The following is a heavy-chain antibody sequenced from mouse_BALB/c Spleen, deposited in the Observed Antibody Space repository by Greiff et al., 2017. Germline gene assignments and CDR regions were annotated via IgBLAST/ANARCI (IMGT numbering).Heavy chain of an antibody. Sequence: QVQLQQPGAELVRPGASVKLSCKASGYTFTSYWINWVKQRPGQGLEWIGNIYPSDSYTNYNQKFKDKATLTVDKSSSTAYMQLSSPTSEDSAVYYCTRKRGFDYGSSYFDYWGQGTTLTVSS. CDR1: GYTFTSYW. CDR2: IYPSDSYT. D-gene: IGHD1-1*01. CDR3: TRKRGFDYGSSYFDY. V-gene: IGHV1-69*02. J-gene: IGHJ2*01.